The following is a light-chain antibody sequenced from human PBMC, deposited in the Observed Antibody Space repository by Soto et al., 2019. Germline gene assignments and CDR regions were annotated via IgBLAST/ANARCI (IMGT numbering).Light chain of an antibody. V-gene: IGLV1-40*01. CDR1: SSNIGAGYD. CDR2: GNT. CDR3: LSFASSLSVV. J-gene: IGLJ2*01. Sequence: QSVLTQPPSVSGAPGQRVTISCTGSSSNIGAGYDVPWYQQLPGRAPKLLIYGNTNRPSGVPDRFSGSKSGTSASLAITGLQAEDEADYYCLSFASSLSVVFGGGTKVTVL.